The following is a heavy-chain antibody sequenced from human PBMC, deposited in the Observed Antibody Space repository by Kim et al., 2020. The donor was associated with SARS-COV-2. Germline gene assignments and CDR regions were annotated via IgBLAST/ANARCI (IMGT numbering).Heavy chain of an antibody. CDR2: ISWNSGSI. Sequence: GRSLRLSCAASGFTFGDYAMHWVRQAPGKGLEWVSGISWNSGSIGYADSVKGRFTISRDNAKNSLYLQMNSLRAEDTALYYCAKDKRSSGYYYYFDYWGQGTLVTVSS. CDR1: GFTFGDYA. J-gene: IGHJ4*02. V-gene: IGHV3-9*01. D-gene: IGHD3-22*01. CDR3: AKDKRSSGYYYYFDY.